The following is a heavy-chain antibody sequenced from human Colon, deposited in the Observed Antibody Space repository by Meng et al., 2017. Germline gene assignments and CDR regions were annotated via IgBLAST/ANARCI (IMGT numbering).Heavy chain of an antibody. CDR3: ARERLSSGWYGGRWFDP. J-gene: IGHJ5*02. Sequence: QVQLQQWGAGLLKPSEPLSLTCAVYGGSFSGYYWSWIRQPPGKGLEWIGEINHSGSTNYNPSLKSRVTMSVDTSKNQFSLKLSSVTAADTAVYYCARERLSSGWYGGRWFDPWGQGTLVTVSS. CDR2: INHSGST. D-gene: IGHD6-19*01. CDR1: GGSFSGYY. V-gene: IGHV4-34*01.